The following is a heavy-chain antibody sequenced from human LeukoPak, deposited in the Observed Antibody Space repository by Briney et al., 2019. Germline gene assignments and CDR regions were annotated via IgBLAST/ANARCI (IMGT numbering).Heavy chain of an antibody. CDR2: IWYDGSHK. CDR3: ARDLGGCGDRFCSYYFDH. J-gene: IGHJ4*02. D-gene: IGHD2-21*02. Sequence: GGSLRLSCGASGFTFSSYGMNWLRQSPGKGLEWVAVIWYDGSHKYYADSAKGRFTISRDNSKNTVSLQMDSLRVEDTALYYCARDLGGCGDRFCSYYFDHWGQGIQVTVSS. CDR1: GFTFSSYG. V-gene: IGHV3-33*01.